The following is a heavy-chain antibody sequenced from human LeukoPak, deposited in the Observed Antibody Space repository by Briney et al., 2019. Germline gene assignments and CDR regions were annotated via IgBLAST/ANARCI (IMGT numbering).Heavy chain of an antibody. CDR1: GFTFDDYG. CDR2: INWNGGST. D-gene: IGHD6-13*01. CDR3: ATAGAAAAPHAFDI. V-gene: IGHV3-20*04. J-gene: IGHJ3*02. Sequence: GGSLRLSCAASGFTFDDYGMSWVRQAPGKGLEWVSGINWNGGSTGYADSVKGRFTISGDNAKNSLYLQMNSLRAEDTAVYYCATAGAAAAPHAFDIWGQGTMVTVSS.